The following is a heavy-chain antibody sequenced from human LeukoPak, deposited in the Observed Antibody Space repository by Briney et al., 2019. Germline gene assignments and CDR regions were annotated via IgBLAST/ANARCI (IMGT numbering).Heavy chain of an antibody. D-gene: IGHD2-21*02. CDR3: ARDPLAYCGGDCYWSDAFDI. Sequence: ASVKVSCKASGYTFTGYYMHWVRQAPGQGLEWMGWMNPNSGGTNYAQKFQGRVTMTRDTSISTAYMELSRLRSDDTAVYYCARDPLAYCGGDCYWSDAFDIWGQGTMVTVSS. CDR2: MNPNSGGT. CDR1: GYTFTGYY. V-gene: IGHV1-2*02. J-gene: IGHJ3*02.